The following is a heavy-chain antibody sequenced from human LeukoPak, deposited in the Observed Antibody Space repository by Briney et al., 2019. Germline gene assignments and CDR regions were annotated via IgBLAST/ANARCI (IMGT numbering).Heavy chain of an antibody. V-gene: IGHV3-21*01. Sequence: GGSLRLPCAASGFTFSSYSMNWVRQAPGKGLEWVSFISSSSSYIYYADSVKGRFTISRDNAKNSLYLQMNSLRAEDTAVYYCARDLRSSGYYAFDYWGQGTLVTVSS. CDR3: ARDLRSSGYYAFDY. CDR2: ISSSSSYI. CDR1: GFTFSSYS. J-gene: IGHJ4*02. D-gene: IGHD3-22*01.